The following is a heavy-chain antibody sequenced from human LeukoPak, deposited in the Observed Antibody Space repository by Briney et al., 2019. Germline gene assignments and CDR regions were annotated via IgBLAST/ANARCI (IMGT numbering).Heavy chain of an antibody. J-gene: IGHJ6*03. CDR2: ISCSSSYI. Sequence: GGSLRLSCAASGFTFSSYSMNWVRQAPGKGLEWVSSISCSSSYICYADSVKGRFTISRDNAKNSLYLQMNSLRAEDTALYYCARVAYCSSTRWYDMDAWGKGATVTVS. V-gene: IGHV3-21*04. CDR3: ARVAYCSSTRWYDMDA. D-gene: IGHD2-2*01. CDR1: GFTFSSYS.